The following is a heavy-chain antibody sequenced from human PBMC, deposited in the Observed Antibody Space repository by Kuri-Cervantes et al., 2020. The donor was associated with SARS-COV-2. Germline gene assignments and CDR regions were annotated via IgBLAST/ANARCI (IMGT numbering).Heavy chain of an antibody. Sequence: ASVKVSCKASGYTFTSYAMNWVRQAPGQGLEWMGWISAYNGNTNYAQKLQGRVTMTTDTSTSTAYMELGSLRSDDTAVYYCARGSSSSSNYYYYGMDVWGQGTTVTVSS. CDR2: ISAYNGNT. CDR3: ARGSSSSSNYYYYGMDV. D-gene: IGHD6-6*01. CDR1: GYTFTSYA. V-gene: IGHV1-18*01. J-gene: IGHJ6*02.